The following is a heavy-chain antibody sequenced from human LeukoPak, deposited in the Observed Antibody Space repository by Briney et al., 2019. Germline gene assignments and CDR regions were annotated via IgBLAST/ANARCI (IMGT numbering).Heavy chain of an antibody. J-gene: IGHJ4*02. CDR1: RFTLISYV. CDR2: IGGSGGST. Sequence: GGSLRLSCVASRFTLISYVMSWVRQAPGKGLEWVSAIGGSGGSTYYADSVKVRFTISRDNSKNTLYLQMNSLRAEDTAVYYCAKVDTIVRGKFDYWGQGTLVTVSS. D-gene: IGHD3-10*01. V-gene: IGHV3-23*01. CDR3: AKVDTIVRGKFDY.